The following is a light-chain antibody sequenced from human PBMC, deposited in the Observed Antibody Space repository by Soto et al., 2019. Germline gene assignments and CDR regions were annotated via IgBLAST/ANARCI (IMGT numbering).Light chain of an antibody. CDR2: GAS. V-gene: IGKV3-20*01. CDR1: ESVSNDH. CDR3: QQYGSTPPT. J-gene: IGKJ1*01. Sequence: EIVLTQSPGTLSLCPGERATLSCRASESVSNDHLAWYQRKPGQAPRLLIYGASYRVTDIPYRFSGSGSGTDFTLTIARLEAEDFAVYICQQYGSTPPTFDLGTKVEI.